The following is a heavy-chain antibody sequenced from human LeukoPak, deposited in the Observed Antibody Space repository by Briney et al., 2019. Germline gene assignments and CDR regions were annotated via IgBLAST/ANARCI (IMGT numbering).Heavy chain of an antibody. CDR3: ARDRRIAVAGLYYYYGMDV. Sequence: KPSETLSLTCTVSGGSISSYYWSWIRQPPGKGLEWIGYTYYSGSTNYNPSLKSRVTISVDTSKNQFSLKLSSVTAADTAVYYCARDRRIAVAGLYYYYGMDVWGQGTTVTVSS. J-gene: IGHJ6*02. CDR1: GGSISSYY. V-gene: IGHV4-59*01. CDR2: TYYSGST. D-gene: IGHD6-19*01.